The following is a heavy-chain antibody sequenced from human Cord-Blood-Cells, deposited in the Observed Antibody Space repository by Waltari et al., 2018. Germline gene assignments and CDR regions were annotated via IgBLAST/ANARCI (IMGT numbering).Heavy chain of an antibody. CDR3: ARSISDFWSGYYFAFDI. Sequence: QVQLQQWGAGLLKPSETLSLTCAVYGGSFSGYYWRWIRQPPGKGLEWIGEINHSASTNSNPSRKSRVTISVDTSKNQFSLRLSSVTAADPAVYYCARSISDFWSGYYFAFDIRGQGTMVTVSS. CDR1: GGSFSGYY. D-gene: IGHD3-3*01. V-gene: IGHV4-34*01. CDR2: INHSAST. J-gene: IGHJ3*02.